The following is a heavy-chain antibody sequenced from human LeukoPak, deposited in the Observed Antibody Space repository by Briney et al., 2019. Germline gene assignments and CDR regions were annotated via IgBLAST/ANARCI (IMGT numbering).Heavy chain of an antibody. Sequence: PSETLSLTCSVSGGSISSSSYYWGWIRQPPGKGLEWIGSIYYSGSTYYNPSLKSRVTTSVDTSKNQFSLKLSSVTAADTAVYYCARRSSSWYQGRGYFDYWGQGTLVTVSS. CDR2: IYYSGST. CDR1: GGSISSSSYY. CDR3: ARRSSSWYQGRGYFDY. J-gene: IGHJ4*02. D-gene: IGHD6-13*01. V-gene: IGHV4-39*01.